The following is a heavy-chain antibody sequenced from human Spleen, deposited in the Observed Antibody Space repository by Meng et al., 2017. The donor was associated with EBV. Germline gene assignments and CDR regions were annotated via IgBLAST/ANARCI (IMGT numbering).Heavy chain of an antibody. CDR1: GCTFSSYD. CDR3: ARGASFFDY. V-gene: IGHV3-21*01. J-gene: IGHJ4*02. D-gene: IGHD1-26*01. CDR2: VRSRNTYI. Sequence: EVQLMDSGGGLVKPGGYLRLSCAAYGCTFSSYDMNWFRQAPGKGLEWVSSVRSRNTYIYYADSVKGRFTTSGDNANNSLYLQMNSLRVEDTAVYYCARGASFFDYWGQGTLVTV.